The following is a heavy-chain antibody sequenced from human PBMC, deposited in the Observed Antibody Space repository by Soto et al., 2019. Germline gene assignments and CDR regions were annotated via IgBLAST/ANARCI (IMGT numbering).Heavy chain of an antibody. D-gene: IGHD4-17*01. CDR2: IYYSGST. CDR1: GGSISSSSYY. V-gene: IGHV4-39*01. CDR3: ASTQPTTVTTKLDDAFDI. J-gene: IGHJ3*02. Sequence: QLQLQESGPGLVKPSETLSLTCTVSGGSISSSSYYWGWIRQPPGKGLEWIGSIYYSGSTYYNPSLKSRVTISVDTSKNQFPLKLSSVTAADTAVYYCASTQPTTVTTKLDDAFDIWGQGTMVTVSS.